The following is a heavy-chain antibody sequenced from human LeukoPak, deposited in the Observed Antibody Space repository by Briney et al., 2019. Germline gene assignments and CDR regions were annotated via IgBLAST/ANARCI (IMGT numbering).Heavy chain of an antibody. J-gene: IGHJ4*02. V-gene: IGHV3-23*01. D-gene: IGHD3-10*01. Sequence: QPGGSLRLSCAASGFTFSSYAMSWVRQAPGKGLEWVSGISDNTYYADSVRGRFTISRDNSKNTLYLQMNSLRAEDTAVYYCAKGQGSGIYKYYFDYWGQGTLVTVSS. CDR1: GFTFSSYA. CDR3: AKGQGSGIYKYYFDY. CDR2: ISDNT.